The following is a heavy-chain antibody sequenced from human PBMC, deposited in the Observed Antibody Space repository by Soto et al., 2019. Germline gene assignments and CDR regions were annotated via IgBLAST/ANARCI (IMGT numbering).Heavy chain of an antibody. V-gene: IGHV3-30*18. CDR1: GFTFSTYG. D-gene: IGHD3-10*01. CDR2: VSFDGSKK. J-gene: IGHJ4*02. Sequence: QEQLVESGGGVVQPGRSQRLSCVVSGFTFSTYGMHWVRQAPGKGLEWVAVVSFDGSKKYTTDSVKGRFTISRDNSKNTLHLQINNLRPDDTDVYYCAKDIVDMGMVFDLWGQGTLVTVSS. CDR3: AKDIVDMGMVFDL.